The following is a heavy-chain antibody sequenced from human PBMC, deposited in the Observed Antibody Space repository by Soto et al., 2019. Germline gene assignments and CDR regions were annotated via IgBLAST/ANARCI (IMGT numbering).Heavy chain of an antibody. CDR2: IDPSDSYT. CDR3: ARLYDTPGAFDY. V-gene: IGHV5-10-1*01. D-gene: IGHD3-22*01. CDR1: GYSFTNYW. J-gene: IGHJ4*02. Sequence: PGESLKISCKGSGYSFTNYWITWVRQLPGRGLEWMGRIDPSDSYTFYSPSFLGHVSLSVDKSISTAYLHWSSLRASDTAFYYCARLYDTPGAFDYWGQGTQVTVSS.